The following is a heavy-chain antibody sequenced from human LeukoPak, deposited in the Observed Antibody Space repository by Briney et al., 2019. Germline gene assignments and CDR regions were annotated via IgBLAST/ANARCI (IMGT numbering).Heavy chain of an antibody. CDR3: ARGGVGGPGDFDY. CDR1: GGSFSGYY. Sequence: SETLSLTCAVYGGSFSGYYWSWLRQPPGKGLEGIGEINHSGSTNYNPSLKSRVTISVDTSKNQFSLKLSSVTAADTAVYYCARGGVGGPGDFDYWGQGTLVTVSS. V-gene: IGHV4-34*01. D-gene: IGHD2-8*01. J-gene: IGHJ4*02. CDR2: INHSGST.